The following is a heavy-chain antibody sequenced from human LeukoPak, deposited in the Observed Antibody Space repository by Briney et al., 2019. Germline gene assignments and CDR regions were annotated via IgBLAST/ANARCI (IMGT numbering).Heavy chain of an antibody. CDR2: ISSSSSYT. J-gene: IGHJ4*02. Sequence: GGSVRLSCAASGFTFSRYSMNWVRQAPGKGLEWVSCISSSSSYTYYVDSVKGRFTISRDNAKNSLYLQMNSLRAEDTALYYCARGGITIFGVAIPNFDYWGQGTLVTVSS. D-gene: IGHD3-3*01. CDR1: GFTFSRYS. CDR3: ARGGITIFGVAIPNFDY. V-gene: IGHV3-21*04.